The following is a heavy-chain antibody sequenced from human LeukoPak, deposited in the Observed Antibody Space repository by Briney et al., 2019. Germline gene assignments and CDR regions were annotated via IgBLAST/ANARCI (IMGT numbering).Heavy chain of an antibody. Sequence: SETLSLTCTVSGGSISSYYWSWIRQPPGKGLEWIGYIYYSGSTNYNPSLKSRVTISVDTSKNQFSLKLSSVTAADTAVYYCARASSNGWYADHWGRGTLVTVSS. J-gene: IGHJ4*02. D-gene: IGHD6-19*01. CDR1: GGSISSYY. CDR2: IYYSGST. CDR3: ARASSNGWYADH. V-gene: IGHV4-59*01.